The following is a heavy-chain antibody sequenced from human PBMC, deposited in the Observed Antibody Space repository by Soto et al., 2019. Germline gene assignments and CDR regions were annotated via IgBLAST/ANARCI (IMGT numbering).Heavy chain of an antibody. CDR3: ARGPNWNDGYYYYGMDV. J-gene: IGHJ6*02. Sequence: EVQLVESGGGLVKPGGSLRLSCAASGFTFSSYSMNWVRQAPGKGLEWVSSISSSSSYIYYADSVKGRFTISRDNAKKSLYLQMKSLRAEDTAVYYCARGPNWNDGYYYYGMDVWGQGTTVTVSS. V-gene: IGHV3-21*01. CDR2: ISSSSSYI. D-gene: IGHD1-20*01. CDR1: GFTFSSYS.